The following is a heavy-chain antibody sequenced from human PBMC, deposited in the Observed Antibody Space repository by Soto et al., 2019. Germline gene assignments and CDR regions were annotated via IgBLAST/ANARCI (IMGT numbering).Heavy chain of an antibody. J-gene: IGHJ6*03. CDR3: ARDFEQWPIPYYYYYYMDV. CDR2: ISSSSSTI. CDR1: GFTFISYS. Sequence: EVQLVESGGGLVQPGGSLRLSCAASGFTFISYSMNWVRQAPGKGLEWVSYISSSSSTIYYADSVKGRFTISRDNAKNSLYLQMNSLRAEDTAVYYCARDFEQWPIPYYYYYYMDVWGKGTTVTVSS. V-gene: IGHV3-48*01. D-gene: IGHD6-19*01.